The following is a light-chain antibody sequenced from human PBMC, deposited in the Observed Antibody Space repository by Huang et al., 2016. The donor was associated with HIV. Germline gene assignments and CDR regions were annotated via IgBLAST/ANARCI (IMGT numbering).Light chain of an antibody. CDR2: GAS. J-gene: IGKJ5*01. CDR3: QQYNNWPPPIT. Sequence: EIVMTQSPATLSVSPGERATLSCRASQSVNINLAWYQQKPGQAPRLRIDGASTRATGIPARFSGSGSGTEFTLTISSLQSEDFAIYYCQQYNNWPPPITFGQGTRLEIK. CDR1: QSVNIN. V-gene: IGKV3D-15*01.